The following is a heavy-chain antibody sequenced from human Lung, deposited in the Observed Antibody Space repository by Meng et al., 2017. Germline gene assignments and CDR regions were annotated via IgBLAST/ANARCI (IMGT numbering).Heavy chain of an antibody. CDR2: INHSGST. CDR1: GGSFSDYY. Sequence: QVQVPQWGAGLVNPSDALSLTCVVSGGSFSDYYWSWIRQPPGKGLEWIGEINHSGSTNYNPSLESRATISVDTSQNNLSLKLSSVTAADSAVYYCARGPTTMAHDFDYWGQGTLVTVSS. D-gene: IGHD4-11*01. V-gene: IGHV4-34*01. CDR3: ARGPTTMAHDFDY. J-gene: IGHJ4*02.